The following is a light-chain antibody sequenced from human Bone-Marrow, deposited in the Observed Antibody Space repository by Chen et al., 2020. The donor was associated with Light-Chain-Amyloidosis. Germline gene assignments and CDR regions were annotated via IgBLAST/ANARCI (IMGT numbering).Light chain of an antibody. CDR3: GSYAGSNTVV. CDR2: EVN. Sequence: QSALTQPPSVSGSPGQSITIPCTGSSSDVGNYNLVSWYQQHPGKAPKLMIFEVNKRPSGVSNRFSGSKSGNTASLTISGLLAEDEADYHCGSYAGSNTVVFGGGTKLTVL. CDR1: SSDVGNYNL. J-gene: IGLJ2*01. V-gene: IGLV2-23*02.